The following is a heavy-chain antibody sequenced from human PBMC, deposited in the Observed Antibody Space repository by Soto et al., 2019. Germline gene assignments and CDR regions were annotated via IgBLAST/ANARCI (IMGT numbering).Heavy chain of an antibody. D-gene: IGHD3-10*01. Sequence: VGSLRLSCAASGFTFSSYGMHWVRQAPGKGLEWVAVISYDGSNKYYADSVKGRFTISRDNSKNTLYLQMNSLRAEDTAVYYCAKDLRYGSGSYGLDYWGQGTTVTVSS. CDR1: GFTFSSYG. CDR3: AKDLRYGSGSYGLDY. J-gene: IGHJ4*03. V-gene: IGHV3-30*18. CDR2: ISYDGSNK.